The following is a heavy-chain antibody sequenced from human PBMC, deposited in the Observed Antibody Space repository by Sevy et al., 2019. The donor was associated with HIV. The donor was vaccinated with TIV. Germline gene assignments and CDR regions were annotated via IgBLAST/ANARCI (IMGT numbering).Heavy chain of an antibody. Sequence: ASVKVSCKASGDTFRKYVISWVRRAPGQGLEWMGGIIPVYGTTNYAQKFQARVTFTADASTSTVYMELSRLRSEDTAVYYCARDMTCGGDCYYFDNWGQGTLVTVSS. CDR1: GDTFRKYV. CDR3: ARDMTCGGDCYYFDN. J-gene: IGHJ4*02. CDR2: IIPVYGTT. V-gene: IGHV1-69*13. D-gene: IGHD2-21*02.